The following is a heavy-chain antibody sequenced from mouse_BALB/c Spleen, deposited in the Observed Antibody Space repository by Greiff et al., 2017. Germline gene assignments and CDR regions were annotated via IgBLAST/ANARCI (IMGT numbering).Heavy chain of an antibody. CDR2: ISSGGST. CDR3: ARGNGNYHFDY. Sequence: EVKLMESGGGLVKPGGSLKLSCAASGFTFSSYAMSWVRQTPEKRLEWVASISSGGSTYYPDSVKGRFTISRDNARNILYLQMSSLRSEDTAMYYSARGNGNYHFDYWGQGTTLTVSS. CDR1: GFTFSSYA. D-gene: IGHD2-1*01. J-gene: IGHJ2*01. V-gene: IGHV5-6-5*01.